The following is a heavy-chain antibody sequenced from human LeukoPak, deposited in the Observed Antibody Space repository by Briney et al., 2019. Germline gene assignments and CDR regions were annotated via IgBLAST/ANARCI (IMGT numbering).Heavy chain of an antibody. CDR1: GGSFSGYY. CDR3: ARGRTVTTYDY. CDR2: INHSGST. J-gene: IGHJ4*02. Sequence: SETLSLTCAVYGGSFSGYYWSWIRQPPGKGLEWIGEINHSGSTNYNPSLKSRVTISVDTSKNQFSLKLSPVTAADTAVYYCARGRTVTTYDYWGQGTLVTVSS. D-gene: IGHD4-17*01. V-gene: IGHV4-34*01.